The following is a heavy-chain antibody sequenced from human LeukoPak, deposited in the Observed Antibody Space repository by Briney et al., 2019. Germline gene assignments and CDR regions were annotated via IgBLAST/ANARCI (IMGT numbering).Heavy chain of an antibody. V-gene: IGHV4-39*07. CDR1: GGSISNSTYY. CDR3: AILLAGVSNGYDNAFDI. CDR2: IYYSGST. D-gene: IGHD3-22*01. J-gene: IGHJ3*02. Sequence: SETLSLTSAISGGSISNSTYYWGWIRQPPGKGLEWIGSIYYSGSTYYNPSLKSRVTISVDTSKNQFSLRLSSVTAADTAVYYCAILLAGVSNGYDNAFDIWGQGTMVTVSS.